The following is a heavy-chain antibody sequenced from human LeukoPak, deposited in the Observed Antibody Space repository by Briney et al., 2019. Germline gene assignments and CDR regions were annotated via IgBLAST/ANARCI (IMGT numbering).Heavy chain of an antibody. Sequence: ASVKVSCKASGCTFTGYYMHWVRQAPGQGVEWMGWINPDSGGTNYAQNFQGWVTMTRDTSISTAYMELSRLRSDDTAVYYCARVGDTPFDYWGQGTLVTVSS. CDR3: ARVGDTPFDY. J-gene: IGHJ4*02. CDR1: GCTFTGYY. CDR2: INPDSGGT. V-gene: IGHV1-2*04. D-gene: IGHD2-21*01.